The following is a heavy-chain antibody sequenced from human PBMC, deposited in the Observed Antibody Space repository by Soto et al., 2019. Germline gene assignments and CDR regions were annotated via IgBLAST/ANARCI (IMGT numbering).Heavy chain of an antibody. Sequence: ASVKVSCKASGYTFTSYDINWVRQAPGQGLEWMGWMNPNSGNTDYAQKFQGRVTMTRNTSISTAYMELSSLRSEDTAVYYCARAYCSSTSSYLGYGMDVWGQGTTVTVSS. J-gene: IGHJ6*02. D-gene: IGHD2-2*01. CDR2: MNPNSGNT. V-gene: IGHV1-8*01. CDR1: GYTFTSYD. CDR3: ARAYCSSTSSYLGYGMDV.